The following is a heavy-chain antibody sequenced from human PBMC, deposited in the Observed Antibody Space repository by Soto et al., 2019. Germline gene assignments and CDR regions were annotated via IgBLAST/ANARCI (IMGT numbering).Heavy chain of an antibody. V-gene: IGHV3-33*01. CDR3: ARLGYCSGGSCYGGDY. CDR2: IWYDGSNK. CDR1: GFTFSSYG. Sequence: QVQLVESGGGVVQPGRSLRLSCAASGFTFSSYGMHWVRQAPGKGLEWVAVIWYDGSNKYYADSVKGRFTISRDNSKNTLYLQMNSLRAEDTAVYYCARLGYCSGGSCYGGDYWGQGTLVTVSS. D-gene: IGHD2-15*01. J-gene: IGHJ4*02.